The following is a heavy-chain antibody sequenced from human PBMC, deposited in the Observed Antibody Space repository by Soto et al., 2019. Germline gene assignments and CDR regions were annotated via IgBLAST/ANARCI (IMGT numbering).Heavy chain of an antibody. CDR2: INQDGTEK. D-gene: IGHD2-8*02. Sequence: LRLSCVASESSFSSYWMSWVRQAPGKGPEWVANINQDGTEKYYVDSVKGRFTISRDNAMRSVYLQMSSLRADDTAVYYCARDWWDIRRRAYYFDYWGHGTLVTVYS. CDR1: ESSFSSYW. V-gene: IGHV3-7*03. CDR3: ARDWWDIRRRAYYFDY. J-gene: IGHJ4*01.